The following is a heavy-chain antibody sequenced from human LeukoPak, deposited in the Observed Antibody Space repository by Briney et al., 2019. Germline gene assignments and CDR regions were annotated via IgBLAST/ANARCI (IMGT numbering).Heavy chain of an antibody. Sequence: ASVKVSCKASGYTFTSYYMHWVRQAPAQGLEWMGIINPSGGSTSYAQRFQGRVTMTRDTSTSTVYMELSSLRSEDTAVYYCARSKVTVTFDYWGQGTLVTVSS. V-gene: IGHV1-46*01. CDR1: GYTFTSYY. CDR3: ARSKVTVTFDY. CDR2: INPSGGST. D-gene: IGHD4-17*01. J-gene: IGHJ4*02.